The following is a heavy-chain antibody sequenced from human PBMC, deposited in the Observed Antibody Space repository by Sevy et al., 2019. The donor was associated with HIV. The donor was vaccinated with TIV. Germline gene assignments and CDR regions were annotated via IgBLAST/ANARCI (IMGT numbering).Heavy chain of an antibody. D-gene: IGHD5-18*01. V-gene: IGHV3-21*01. Sequence: WGSLRLSCAASGFTFSNYIINWVRQAPGKGLEWVSSISNSGTYIYYADSVKGRFTISRDNAKNSLYLQMNSLRAEDTDVYYCGWNEEDTTLGNGFDIWGQGTMVTVSS. J-gene: IGHJ3*02. CDR3: GWNEEDTTLGNGFDI. CDR2: ISNSGTYI. CDR1: GFTFSNYI.